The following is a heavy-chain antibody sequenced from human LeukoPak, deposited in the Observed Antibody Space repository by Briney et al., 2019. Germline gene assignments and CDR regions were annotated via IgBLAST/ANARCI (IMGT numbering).Heavy chain of an antibody. V-gene: IGHV4-34*01. CDR1: GGSFCGYY. CDR3: ARVVQLGFDY. Sequence: SETLSLTCAVYGGSFCGYYWSWIRQPPGKGLEWIGEINHSGSTNYNPSLKSRVTISVDTSKNQFSLKLSSVTAADTAVYYCARVVQLGFDYWGQGTLVTVSS. D-gene: IGHD6-13*01. CDR2: INHSGST. J-gene: IGHJ4*02.